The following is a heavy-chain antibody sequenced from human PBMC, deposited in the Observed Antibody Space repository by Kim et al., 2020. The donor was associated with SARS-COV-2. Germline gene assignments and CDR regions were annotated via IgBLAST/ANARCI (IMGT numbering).Heavy chain of an antibody. V-gene: IGHV1-46*01. Sequence: SAQKFQSRVTMTRDTSTSTVYMELSSLRSEDTAVYYWARGYSSGWYYFDYWGQGTLVTVSS. CDR3: ARGYSSGWYYFDY. D-gene: IGHD6-19*01. J-gene: IGHJ4*02.